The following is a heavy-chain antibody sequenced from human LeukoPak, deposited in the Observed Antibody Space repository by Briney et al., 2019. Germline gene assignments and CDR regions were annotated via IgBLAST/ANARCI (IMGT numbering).Heavy chain of an antibody. Sequence: GGSLRLSCAASGFTFSSYWMHWVRQAPGKGLVWVSRINSDGSSTSYADSVKGRFTISRDNAKNSLSLQMNGLRAEDTAVYYCARGRHRSLGTFDIWGQGTMVTVSS. D-gene: IGHD1-14*01. CDR1: GFTFSSYW. CDR3: ARGRHRSLGTFDI. CDR2: INSDGSST. V-gene: IGHV3-74*01. J-gene: IGHJ3*02.